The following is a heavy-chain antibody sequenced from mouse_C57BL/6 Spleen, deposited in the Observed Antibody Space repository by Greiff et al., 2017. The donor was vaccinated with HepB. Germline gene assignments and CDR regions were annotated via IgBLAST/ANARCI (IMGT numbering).Heavy chain of an antibody. CDR3: ARRGITTVVATFDY. D-gene: IGHD1-1*01. Sequence: EVKLMESGGDLVKPGGSLKLSCAASGFTFSSYGMSWVRQTPDKRLEWVATISSGGSYTYYPDSVKGRFTISRDNAKNTLYLQMSSLKSEDTAMYYCARRGITTVVATFDYWGQGTTLTVSS. V-gene: IGHV5-6*02. CDR1: GFTFSSYG. J-gene: IGHJ2*01. CDR2: ISSGGSYT.